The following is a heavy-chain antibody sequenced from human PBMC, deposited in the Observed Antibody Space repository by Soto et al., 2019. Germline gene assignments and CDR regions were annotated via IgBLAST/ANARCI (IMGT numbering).Heavy chain of an antibody. CDR3: ARGEDDVIVMAGTSRVDQQAYHGMDV. CDR2: IIPIFATP. J-gene: IGHJ6*02. CDR1: GGTFSTFA. D-gene: IGHD2-21*01. V-gene: IGHV1-69*12. Sequence: QDHLVQSGAAVKKPASSIKISCRSTGGTFSTFAFSWVRQAHGQGLEWMGGIIPIFATPIYAQKYQGRVTSTAAASTSTAYREVTSVRSNGAALYFCARGEDDVIVMAGTSRVDQQAYHGMDVWGQGTSVAV.